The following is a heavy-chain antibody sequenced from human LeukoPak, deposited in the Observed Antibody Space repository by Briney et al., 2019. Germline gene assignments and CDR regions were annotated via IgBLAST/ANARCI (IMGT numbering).Heavy chain of an antibody. CDR2: IYYSGST. CDR1: GGPISSGGYY. V-gene: IGHV4-31*03. J-gene: IGHJ4*02. D-gene: IGHD2-21*02. CDR3: AREISDRYFDY. Sequence: PSQTLSLTCTVSGGPISSGGYYWSWIRQHPGKGLEWIGYIYYSGSTYYNPSLKSRVTISVDTSKNQFSLKLSSVTAADTAVYYCAREISDRYFDYWGQGTLVTVSS.